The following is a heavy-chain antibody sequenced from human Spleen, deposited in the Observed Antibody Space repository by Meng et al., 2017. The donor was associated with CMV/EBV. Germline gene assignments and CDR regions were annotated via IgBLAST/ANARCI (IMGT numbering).Heavy chain of an antibody. CDR2: ISPDGSST. V-gene: IGHV3-74*01. Sequence: GGSLRLSCAASGFSFSTYWMHWVRQAPGKGLVWVSRISPDGSSTVYADSVKGRFTVSRDNAKNTLYLQMNSMSADDKAVYYCARARGATGRVVWEVLGYWGQGTLVTVSS. J-gene: IGHJ4*02. CDR1: GFSFSTYW. D-gene: IGHD1-26*01. CDR3: ARARGATGRVVWEVLGY.